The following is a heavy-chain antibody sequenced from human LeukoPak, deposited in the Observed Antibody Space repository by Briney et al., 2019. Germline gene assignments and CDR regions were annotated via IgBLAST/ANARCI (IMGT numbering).Heavy chain of an antibody. CDR2: ISGSGGST. Sequence: GGSLTLSCAASGFTFSSYAMSWVRQAPGKGLEWVSAISGSGGSTYYADSVKGRFTISRDNSKNTLYLQMNSLRAEDTAVYYCAKDFSIVVVPAAIIGTIAWGQGTLVTVSS. J-gene: IGHJ4*02. CDR1: GFTFSSYA. V-gene: IGHV3-23*01. CDR3: AKDFSIVVVPAAIIGTIA. D-gene: IGHD2-2*01.